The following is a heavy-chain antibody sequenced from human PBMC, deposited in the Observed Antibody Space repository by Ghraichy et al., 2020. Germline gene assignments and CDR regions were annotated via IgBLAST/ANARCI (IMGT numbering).Heavy chain of an antibody. D-gene: IGHD5-12*01. CDR2: INSDGSTT. Sequence: GGSLRLSCAASGFTFNTYWMHWVRQAPGKGLVWVSRINSDGSTTNHADSVKGRFAISRDNAKNTLYLQMNSLRAEDTAVYYCACKGGYSDHDSPLDYWGQGTLVTVSS. V-gene: IGHV3-74*01. CDR3: ACKGGYSDHDSPLDY. CDR1: GFTFNTYW. J-gene: IGHJ4*02.